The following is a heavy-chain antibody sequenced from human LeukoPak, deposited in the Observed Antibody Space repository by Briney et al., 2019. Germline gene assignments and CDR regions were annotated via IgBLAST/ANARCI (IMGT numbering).Heavy chain of an antibody. Sequence: PGGSLRLSCAASGFTFSSYWMSWVRQAPGKGLEWVANIKQDGSEKYYVDSVKGRFTISRDNAKNSLYLQMNSLRAEDTAVYYCARVLYGDYVETFDYWGQGTLVTVSS. CDR1: GFTFSSYW. CDR3: ARVLYGDYVETFDY. D-gene: IGHD4-17*01. V-gene: IGHV3-7*01. J-gene: IGHJ4*02. CDR2: IKQDGSEK.